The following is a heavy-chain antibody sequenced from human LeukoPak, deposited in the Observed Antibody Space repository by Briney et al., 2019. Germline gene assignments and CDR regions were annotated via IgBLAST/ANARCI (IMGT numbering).Heavy chain of an antibody. CDR1: GFSFSKYW. CDR3: AREGDYGDYVLDY. J-gene: IGHJ4*02. V-gene: IGHV3-74*01. D-gene: IGHD4-17*01. Sequence: GGSLRLSCAASGFSFSKYWMYWVRQAPGKGLVWVSRISRDGSITSYAESVKGRISLSRDNAKNTLHLQMSSLRVEDTAIYYCAREGDYGDYVLDYWGQGTLVTVSS. CDR2: ISRDGSIT.